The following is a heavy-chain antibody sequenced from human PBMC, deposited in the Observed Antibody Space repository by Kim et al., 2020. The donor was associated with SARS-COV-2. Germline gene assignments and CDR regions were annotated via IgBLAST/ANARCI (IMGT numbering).Heavy chain of an antibody. CDR2: INHSGST. CDR3: ARGCRAGPGYFDY. V-gene: IGHV4-34*01. J-gene: IGHJ4*02. CDR1: GGSFSGYY. Sequence: SETLSLTCAVYGGSFSGYYWSWIRQPPGKGLEWIGEINHSGSTNYNPSLKSRVTISVDTSKNQFSLKLSSVTAADTAVYYCARGCRAGPGYFDYWGQGTLVTVSS.